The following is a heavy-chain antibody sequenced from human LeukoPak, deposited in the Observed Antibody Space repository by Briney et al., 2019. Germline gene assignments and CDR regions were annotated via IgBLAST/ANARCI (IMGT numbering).Heavy chain of an antibody. CDR3: ARALERLRLGGDFDY. V-gene: IGHV1-46*01. J-gene: IGHJ4*02. D-gene: IGHD3-16*01. Sequence: ASVTVSCKASGYTFTNYYMHWVRQAPGQGLEWMGIINPSGGSTSYAQKFQGRVTMTRDTSTSTVYMELSSLRSEDTAVYYCARALERLRLGGDFDYWGQGTLVTVSS. CDR1: GYTFTNYY. CDR2: INPSGGST.